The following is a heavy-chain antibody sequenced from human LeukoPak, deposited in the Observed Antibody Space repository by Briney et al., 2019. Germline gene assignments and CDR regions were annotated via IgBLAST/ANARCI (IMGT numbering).Heavy chain of an antibody. CDR2: ISSSSSYI. J-gene: IGHJ6*03. CDR3: ARSSQITPGGGYYYYMDV. V-gene: IGHV3-21*01. Sequence: GGSLRLSCAASGFTFSSYDMHWVRQAPGKGLEWVSSISSSSSYIYYADSVKGRFTISRDNAKNSLYLQMNSLRAEDTAVYYCARSSQITPGGGYYYYMDVWGKGTTVTVSS. CDR1: GFTFSSYD. D-gene: IGHD1-14*01.